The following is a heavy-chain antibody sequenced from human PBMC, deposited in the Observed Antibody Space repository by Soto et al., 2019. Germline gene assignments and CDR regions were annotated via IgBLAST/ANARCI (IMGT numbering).Heavy chain of an antibody. CDR1: GDTCNFYT. CDR3: ATSYGSGSRPFDN. CDR2: IIPMVGMS. Sequence: QVQLVQYGAEVKKPGSSVRVSCKASGDTCNFYTIHWVRQARGQGLEWLGRIIPMVGMSNYAQRFQGRVTMIADKVTSTLYMQLSSLRSEDTALYYCATSYGSGSRPFDNWGQGTLVSVSS. V-gene: IGHV1-69*02. D-gene: IGHD3-10*01. J-gene: IGHJ5*02.